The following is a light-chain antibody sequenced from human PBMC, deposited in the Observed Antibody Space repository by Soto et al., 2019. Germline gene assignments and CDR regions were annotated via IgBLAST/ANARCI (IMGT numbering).Light chain of an antibody. CDR3: AAWDDSLNGWV. CDR1: SSNIGVNP. CDR2: TND. V-gene: IGLV1-44*01. J-gene: IGLJ3*02. Sequence: QSVLTQPPSASGTPGQTVTISCSGSSSNIGVNPVNWYQQLPGTAPKLLIYTNDQRPSGVPDRFSGSKSGTSASLAISGLQSEDEADYHCAAWDDSLNGWVFGGGTQLTVL.